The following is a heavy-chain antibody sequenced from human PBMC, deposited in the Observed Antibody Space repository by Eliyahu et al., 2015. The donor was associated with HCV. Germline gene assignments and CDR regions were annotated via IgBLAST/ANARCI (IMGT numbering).Heavy chain of an antibody. Sequence: EVQLVESGGGLVQPGGSLRLSCAASGFTFSXYWXHWVRQAPGKGLVWVSRINSDGSSTNYADSVKGRFTISRDNAKNTLYLQMNSLRAEDTAVYYCARDSYYYDSSGYYSAGGDFDYWGQGTLVTVSS. J-gene: IGHJ4*02. CDR2: INSDGSST. CDR1: GFTFSXYW. CDR3: ARDSYYYDSSGYYSAGGDFDY. D-gene: IGHD3-22*01. V-gene: IGHV3-74*01.